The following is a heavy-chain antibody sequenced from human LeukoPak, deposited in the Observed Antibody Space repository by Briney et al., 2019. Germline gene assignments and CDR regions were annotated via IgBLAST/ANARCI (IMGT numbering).Heavy chain of an antibody. Sequence: ASLKVSCKTSGYTFTSYGISWVRQAPGHGLEWMGWISTYNGNTNYAQNLQGRIIITTDTSTSTAYMELRSLRSDDTAVYYCARDTYNSGWCSDYWGQGTLVTVSS. J-gene: IGHJ4*02. CDR1: GYTFTSYG. V-gene: IGHV1-18*01. D-gene: IGHD6-19*01. CDR2: ISTYNGNT. CDR3: ARDTYNSGWCSDY.